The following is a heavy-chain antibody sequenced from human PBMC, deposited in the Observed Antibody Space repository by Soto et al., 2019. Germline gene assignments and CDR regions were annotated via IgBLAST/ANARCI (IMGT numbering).Heavy chain of an antibody. CDR3: ARDFWSITIYGVGP. J-gene: IGHJ5*02. V-gene: IGHV1-24*01. CDR2: FDPEDGET. D-gene: IGHD3-3*01. Sequence: ASVKVSRKVSGYSLTELFMHWVGKAPGKGLEGMGGFDPEDGETIYAQKFQGRVTMTEDTSTDTAYRELSSLRAEETDVYYCARDFWSITIYGVGPWGQGTLVTISS. CDR1: GYSLTELF.